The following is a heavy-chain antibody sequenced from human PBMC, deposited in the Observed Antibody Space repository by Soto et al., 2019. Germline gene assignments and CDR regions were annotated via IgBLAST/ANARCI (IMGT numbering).Heavy chain of an antibody. CDR2: IYYSGST. CDR1: GGSISSSSYY. V-gene: IGHV4-39*01. D-gene: IGHD5-18*01. CDR3: ARFGGYSYGIDY. J-gene: IGHJ4*02. Sequence: SETLSLTCTVSGGSISSSSYYWGWIRQPPGKGLEWIGSIYYSGSTYYNPPLKSRVTISVDTSKNQFSLKLSSVTAADTAVYYCARFGGYSYGIDYWGQGTLVTVSS.